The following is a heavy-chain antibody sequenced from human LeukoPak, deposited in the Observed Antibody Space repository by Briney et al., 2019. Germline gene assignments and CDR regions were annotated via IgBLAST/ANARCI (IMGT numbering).Heavy chain of an antibody. J-gene: IGHJ4*02. CDR1: GGSISSGSYY. D-gene: IGHD5-12*01. Sequence: SQTLSLTCTVSGGSISSGSYYWSWIRQPAGKGLEWIGRIYTSGSTNYNPSLKSRVTIPVDTSKNQFSLKLSSVTAADTAVYYCARDRGGYSGYDFYFDYWGQGTLVTVSS. CDR2: IYTSGST. CDR3: ARDRGGYSGYDFYFDY. V-gene: IGHV4-61*02.